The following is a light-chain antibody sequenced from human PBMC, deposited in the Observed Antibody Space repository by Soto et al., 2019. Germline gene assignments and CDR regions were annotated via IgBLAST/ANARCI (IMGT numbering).Light chain of an antibody. Sequence: QSALTQPASVSGSPGQSITISCTGTSSDVASYNLVSWYQQHPGKAPKLMIYEGSKRPSGVSNRFSGSKSGSTASLTISGLQAEDEADYYCCSYTGSGTFYVFGTGTKVTVL. CDR3: CSYTGSGTFYV. CDR2: EGS. V-gene: IGLV2-23*01. CDR1: SSDVASYNL. J-gene: IGLJ1*01.